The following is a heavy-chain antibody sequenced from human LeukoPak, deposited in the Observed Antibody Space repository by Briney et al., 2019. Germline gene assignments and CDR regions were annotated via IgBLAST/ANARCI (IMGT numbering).Heavy chain of an antibody. CDR3: AREYSGIDY. CDR1: RFNLGTYA. Sequence: GGSLRLSCEASRFNLGTYAMSWVRQAPGKGLEWVSYISGSSSATDYADSVKGRFTISRDNAKNSLYLQMDSLRDEDTAVYYCAREYSGIDYWGQGTLVTVSS. V-gene: IGHV3-48*02. J-gene: IGHJ4*02. D-gene: IGHD2-21*01. CDR2: ISGSSSAT.